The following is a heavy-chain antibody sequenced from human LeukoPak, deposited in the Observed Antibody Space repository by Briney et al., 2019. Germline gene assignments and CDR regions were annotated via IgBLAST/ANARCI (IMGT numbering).Heavy chain of an antibody. D-gene: IGHD2-2*01. CDR3: ARGYCNNTNCYDYDAFDI. Sequence: PSETLSLTCNVSGYSISSGYYWGWLRQPPGKGLEWIGSIYHSGSTYYNPSLKSRVTMSVDTSKNQFSLKLSSVTAADTAVYYCARGYCNNTNCYDYDAFDIWGQGTKVTVSS. CDR1: GYSISSGYY. J-gene: IGHJ3*02. CDR2: IYHSGST. V-gene: IGHV4-38-2*02.